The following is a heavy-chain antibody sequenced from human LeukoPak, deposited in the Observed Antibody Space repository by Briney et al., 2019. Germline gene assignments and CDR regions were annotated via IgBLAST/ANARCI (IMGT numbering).Heavy chain of an antibody. CDR3: ARVAYGSGWLNY. D-gene: IGHD6-19*01. CDR2: INAGNGST. CDR1: GYTFTSYA. J-gene: IGHJ4*02. V-gene: IGHV1-3*01. Sequence: ASVKVSCKASGYTFTSYAMHWVRQAPGQRLEWMGWINAGNGSTKYSQKFQGRVTITRDTSASTAYMELSSLRSEDTAVYYCARVAYGSGWLNYWGQGTLVTVSS.